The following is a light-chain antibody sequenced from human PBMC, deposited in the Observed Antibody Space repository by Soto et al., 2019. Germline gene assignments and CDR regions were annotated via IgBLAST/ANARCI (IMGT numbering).Light chain of an antibody. CDR1: QGITNY. V-gene: IGKV1-9*01. Sequence: DIQLTQSPSFLSASVGDRVTITCRASQGITNYLAWYQQKPGTAPQLLIYAASTLQSGVPSRLSGSGSGTESPLTISNLKHEHFATQYCQQHHSNPHTFGQGTKVQI. CDR3: QQHHSNPHT. J-gene: IGKJ2*01. CDR2: AAS.